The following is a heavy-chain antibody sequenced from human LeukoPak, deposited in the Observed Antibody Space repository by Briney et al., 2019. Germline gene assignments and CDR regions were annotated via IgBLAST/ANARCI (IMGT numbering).Heavy chain of an antibody. CDR2: IKQDGSEK. CDR3: ARVGITIFGVSYEGDDAFDI. D-gene: IGHD3-3*01. Sequence: GGSLRLSCAASGFTFSSYWMSWVRQAPGKGLEWVANIKQDGSEKYYVDSAKGRFTISRDNAKNSLYLQMNSLRAEDTAVYYCARVGITIFGVSYEGDDAFDIWGQGTMVTVSS. J-gene: IGHJ3*02. CDR1: GFTFSSYW. V-gene: IGHV3-7*01.